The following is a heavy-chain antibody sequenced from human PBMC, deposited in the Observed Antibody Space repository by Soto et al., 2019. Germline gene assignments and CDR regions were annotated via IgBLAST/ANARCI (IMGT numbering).Heavy chain of an antibody. J-gene: IGHJ5*02. Sequence: GGSLRLSCAASGFTFRTHGMHWVRQAPGKGLEWLAFISYDGNNRYSGDSVKGRFTISRDNSKNMLYLQMNSLRAEDTAVYYCAKAVMGGWFDPWGQGTLVTVSS. D-gene: IGHD3-16*01. CDR2: ISYDGNNR. CDR1: GFTFRTHG. V-gene: IGHV3-30*18. CDR3: AKAVMGGWFDP.